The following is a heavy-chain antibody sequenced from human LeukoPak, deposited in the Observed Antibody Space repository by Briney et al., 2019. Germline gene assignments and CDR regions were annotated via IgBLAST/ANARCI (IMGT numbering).Heavy chain of an antibody. D-gene: IGHD2-2*02. CDR3: ARAYCSSTSCYTGPGHYYMDV. CDR2: IIPIFGTA. V-gene: IGHV1-69*05. Sequence: SVKVSCKASGGTFSSYAISWVRRAPGQGLEWMGGIIPIFGTANYAQKFQGRVTITTDESTSTAYMELSSLRSEDTAVYYCARAYCSSTSCYTGPGHYYMDVWGKGTTVTVSS. J-gene: IGHJ6*03. CDR1: GGTFSSYA.